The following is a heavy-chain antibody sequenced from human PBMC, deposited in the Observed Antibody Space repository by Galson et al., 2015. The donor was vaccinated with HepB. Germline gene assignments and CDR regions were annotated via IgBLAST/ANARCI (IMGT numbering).Heavy chain of an antibody. Sequence: SLRLSCAASGFTFSSYSINWVRQAPGKGLEWLSYISSSSTTIYYADSVKGRFTISRDNDRSSLYLQMNSLRDEDTATYYCARDGNTFDIWGQGTMVTVSS. J-gene: IGHJ3*02. CDR3: ARDGNTFDI. V-gene: IGHV3-48*02. CDR1: GFTFSSYS. CDR2: ISSSSTTI.